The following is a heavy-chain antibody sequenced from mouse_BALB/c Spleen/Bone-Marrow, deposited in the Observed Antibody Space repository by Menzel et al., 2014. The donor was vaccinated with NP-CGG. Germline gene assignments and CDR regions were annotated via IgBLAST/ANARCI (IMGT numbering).Heavy chain of an antibody. D-gene: IGHD2-14*01. Sequence: QVQLQQSGAELVMPGASVKMSCKASGYTFTDYWMHWVKQRPGQGLEWIGAIDTSDSYISYNQKFKGKATLTVDESSSTAYMQLSSLTSEGAAVYHCARSDYRYDPLANWGQGTLVTVSA. CDR3: ARSDYRYDPLAN. CDR1: GYTFTDYW. J-gene: IGHJ3*01. CDR2: IDTSDSYI. V-gene: IGHV1-69*01.